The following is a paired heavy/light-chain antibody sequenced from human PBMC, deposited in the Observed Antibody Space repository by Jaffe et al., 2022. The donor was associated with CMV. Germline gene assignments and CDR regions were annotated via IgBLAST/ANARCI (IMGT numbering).Heavy chain of an antibody. CDR1: GFTFSNAW. J-gene: IGHJ6*02. Sequence: EVQLVESGGGLVKPGGSLRLSCAASGFTFSNAWMSWVRQAPGKGLEWVGRIKSKTDGGTTDYAAPVKGRFTISRDDSKNTLYLQMNSLKTEDTAVYYCTTDRSCIVVPAATGPGWICYGMDVWGQGTTVTVSS. V-gene: IGHV3-15*01. CDR3: TTDRSCIVVPAATGPGWICYGMDV. D-gene: IGHD2-2*01. CDR2: IKSKTDGGTT.
Light chain of an antibody. CDR2: AAS. CDR1: QSISSY. J-gene: IGKJ2*01. CDR3: QQSYSTAYT. Sequence: DIQMTQSPSSLSASVGDRVTITCRASQSISSYLNWYQQKPGKAPKLLIYAASSLQSGVPSRFSGSGSGTDFTLTISSLQPEDFATYYCQQSYSTAYTFGQGTKLEIK. V-gene: IGKV1-39*01.